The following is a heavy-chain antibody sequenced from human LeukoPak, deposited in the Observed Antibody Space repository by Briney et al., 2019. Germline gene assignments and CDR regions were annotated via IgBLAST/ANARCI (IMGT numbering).Heavy chain of an antibody. J-gene: IGHJ4*02. CDR3: ARGGEEGATAGHFDY. V-gene: IGHV1-69*13. D-gene: IGHD1-26*01. CDR1: GGTFSSYA. Sequence: SVKVSCKASGGTFSSYAISWVRQAPGQGLEWMGGIIPIFGTANYAQKFQGRVTITADESTSTAYMELSSLRSEDTAVYYCARGGEEGATAGHFDYWGQGTLVTVSS. CDR2: IIPIFGTA.